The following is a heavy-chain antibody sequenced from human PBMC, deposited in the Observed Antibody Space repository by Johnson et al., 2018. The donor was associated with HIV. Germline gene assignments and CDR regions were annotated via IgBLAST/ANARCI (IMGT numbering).Heavy chain of an antibody. CDR1: GFTFSSYW. J-gene: IGHJ3*02. V-gene: IGHV3-7*02. CDR2: IKQDGSEK. CDR3: ARVSSGGAFDI. Sequence: VQLVESGGGLVQPGGSLRLSCAASGFTFSSYWMSWVRQAPGRGLEWVANIKQDGSEKYYVDSVKGRFTISRDNAKNSLYLQMNSLRAGDTAVYYCARVSSGGAFDIWGQGTMVTVSS. D-gene: IGHD3-22*01.